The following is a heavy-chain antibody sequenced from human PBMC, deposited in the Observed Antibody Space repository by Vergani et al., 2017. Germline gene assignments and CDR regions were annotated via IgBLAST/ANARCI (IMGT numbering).Heavy chain of an antibody. V-gene: IGHV3-9*01. CDR3: AKASTIFGVVIGYYFDY. Sequence: EVQLVESGGDLVQPGRSLRLSCAASGFTFDDYAMHWVRQAPGKGLEWVSGISWNSGSIGYADSVKGRFTISRDNAKNSLYLQMNSLRAEDTALYYCAKASTIFGVVIGYYFDYWGQGTLVTVSS. D-gene: IGHD3-3*01. J-gene: IGHJ4*02. CDR1: GFTFDDYA. CDR2: ISWNSGSI.